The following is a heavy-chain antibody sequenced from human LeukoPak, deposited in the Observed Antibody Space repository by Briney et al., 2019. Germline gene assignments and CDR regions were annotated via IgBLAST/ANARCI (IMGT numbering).Heavy chain of an antibody. J-gene: IGHJ4*02. Sequence: GSLRLSCAASGFTFSSYGMPWVRQAPGKGLEWVAVISYDGSNKYYADSVKGRFTISRDNSKNTLYPQMNSLRAEDTAVYYCAKEKDSHGYFDYWGQGTLVTVSS. V-gene: IGHV3-30*18. D-gene: IGHD5-18*01. CDR1: GFTFSSYG. CDR3: AKEKDSHGYFDY. CDR2: ISYDGSNK.